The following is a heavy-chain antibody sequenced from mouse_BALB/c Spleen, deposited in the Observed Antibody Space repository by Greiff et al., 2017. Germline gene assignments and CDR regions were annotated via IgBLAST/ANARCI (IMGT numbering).Heavy chain of an antibody. CDR2: IDPANGNT. V-gene: IGHV14-3*02. J-gene: IGHJ3*01. CDR3: ASAVVAEDWFAY. CDR1: GFNIKDTY. D-gene: IGHD1-1*01. Sequence: VHVKQSGAELVKPGASVKLSCTASGFNIKDTYMHWVKQRPEQGLEWIGRIDPANGNTKYDPKFQGKATITADTSSNTAYLQLSSLTSEDTAVYYCASAVVAEDWFAYWGQGTLVTVSA.